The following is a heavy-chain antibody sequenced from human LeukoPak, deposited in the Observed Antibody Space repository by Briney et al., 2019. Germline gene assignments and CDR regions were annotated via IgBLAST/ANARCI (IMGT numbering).Heavy chain of an antibody. J-gene: IGHJ6*03. CDR1: GFTFSSYA. CDR2: ISSNGGST. V-gene: IGHV3-64*01. D-gene: IGHD2-15*01. CDR3: ARDSVVAATPYYYYYYMDV. Sequence: GGSLRLSCAASGFTFSSYAMHWVRQAPGKGLEYVSAISSNGGSTYYVNSVKGRFTISRDNSKNTLYLQMGSLRAEDMAVYYCARDSVVAATPYYYYYYMDVWGKGTTVTISS.